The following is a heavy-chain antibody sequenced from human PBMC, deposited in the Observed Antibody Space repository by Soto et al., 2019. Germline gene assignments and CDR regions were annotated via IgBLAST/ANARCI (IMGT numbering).Heavy chain of an antibody. CDR2: IYSGGST. J-gene: IGHJ4*02. Sequence: GGSLRLSCAASGFTVSSNYMSWVRQAPGKGLEWVSVIYSGGSTYYADSVKGRFTISRDNSKNTLYLQMNSLRAEDTAVYYCARDMESLWFGESRYWGQGTLVTVSS. CDR3: ARDMESLWFGESRY. D-gene: IGHD3-10*01. V-gene: IGHV3-66*01. CDR1: GFTVSSNY.